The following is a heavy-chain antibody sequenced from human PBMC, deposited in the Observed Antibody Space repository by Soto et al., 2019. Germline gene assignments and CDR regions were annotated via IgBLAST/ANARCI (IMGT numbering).Heavy chain of an antibody. V-gene: IGHV1-69*13. CDR2: ITPIFGTA. D-gene: IGHD6-13*01. Sequence: SVKVSCKASGGTFSSYAISWVRPAPGQGLEGMGGITPIFGTANYAQKFQGRVTITADESTSTAYMHLSSLRYEDTAMYDCARRENSSSLYTPLDYGGQGTLVNVSS. CDR1: GGTFSSYA. CDR3: ARRENSSSLYTPLDY. J-gene: IGHJ4*02.